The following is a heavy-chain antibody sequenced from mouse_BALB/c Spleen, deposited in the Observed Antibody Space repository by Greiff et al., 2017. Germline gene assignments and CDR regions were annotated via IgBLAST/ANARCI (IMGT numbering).Heavy chain of an antibody. CDR1: GDSITSGY. Sequence: EVMLVESGPSLVKPCQTLSLTCSVTGDSITSGYWNWIRKFPGNKLEYMGYISYSGSTYYNPSLKSRISITRDTSKNQYYLQLNSVTTEDTATYYCARHYRYGTWFAYWGQGTLVTVSA. J-gene: IGHJ3*01. CDR2: ISYSGST. D-gene: IGHD2-14*01. CDR3: ARHYRYGTWFAY. V-gene: IGHV3-8*02.